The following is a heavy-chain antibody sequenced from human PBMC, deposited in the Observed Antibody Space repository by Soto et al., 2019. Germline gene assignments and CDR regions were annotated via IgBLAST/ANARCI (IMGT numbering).Heavy chain of an antibody. CDR3: ARSRGDGYNYGLYYFDY. CDR1: GFTFSSYA. D-gene: IGHD5-12*01. J-gene: IGHJ4*02. CDR2: ISYEGSNK. Sequence: QVQLVESGGGVVQPGRSLRLSCAASGFTFSSYAMHWVRQAPGKGLEWVAVISYEGSNKYYADSVKGRFTISRDNSKNTLYLQMNSLRAEYTAVYYCARSRGDGYNYGLYYFDYWGQGTLVTVSS. V-gene: IGHV3-30-3*01.